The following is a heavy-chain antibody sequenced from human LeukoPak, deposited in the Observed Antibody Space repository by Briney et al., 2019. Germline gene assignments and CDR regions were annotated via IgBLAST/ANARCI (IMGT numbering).Heavy chain of an antibody. Sequence: PGGSLRLSCAASGFTFSIHAMTWVRQAPGKGLEWVSAISGSGGSTLYADSVKGQFTISRDNAKNSLFLQMDSLRAEDTAVYYCARDLAGHYYGSGSSFDYWGQGTLVTVS. D-gene: IGHD3-10*01. V-gene: IGHV3-23*01. CDR2: ISGSGGST. CDR3: ARDLAGHYYGSGSSFDY. J-gene: IGHJ4*02. CDR1: GFTFSIHA.